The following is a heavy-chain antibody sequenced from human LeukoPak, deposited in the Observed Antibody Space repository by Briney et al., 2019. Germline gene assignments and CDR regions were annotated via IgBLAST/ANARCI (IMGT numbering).Heavy chain of an antibody. D-gene: IGHD1-26*01. Sequence: GGSLRLSCAASGFTFSSHSMDWVRQAPGKGLEWLSYISSTTTTIYYADSVKGRFTISRDNAKNSLYLQMNSLRAEDTAVYYCAGTYSYSGSIYGAFDIWGQGTMVTVSS. J-gene: IGHJ3*02. CDR2: ISSTTTTI. V-gene: IGHV3-48*04. CDR3: AGTYSYSGSIYGAFDI. CDR1: GFTFSSHS.